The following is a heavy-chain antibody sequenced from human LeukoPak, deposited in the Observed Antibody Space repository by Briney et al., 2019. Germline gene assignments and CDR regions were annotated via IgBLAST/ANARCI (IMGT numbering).Heavy chain of an antibody. Sequence: GGSLRLSCAASGFTFSSYGMHWVRRAPGKGLEWVAFIRYDGSNKYYADSVKGRFTISRDNSKNTLYLQMNSLRAEDTAVYYCAKDVSPELPAGFVAYWGQGTLVTVSS. D-gene: IGHD1-26*01. CDR1: GFTFSSYG. CDR2: IRYDGSNK. V-gene: IGHV3-30*02. J-gene: IGHJ4*02. CDR3: AKDVSPELPAGFVAY.